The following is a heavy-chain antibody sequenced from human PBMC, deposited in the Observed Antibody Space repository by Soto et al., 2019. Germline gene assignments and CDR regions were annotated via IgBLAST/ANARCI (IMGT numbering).Heavy chain of an antibody. D-gene: IGHD6-6*01. CDR2: IHRSRGT. J-gene: IGHJ4*02. CDR1: GGSINTDSW. Sequence: QVQLQESGPGLVSPLGTLSLTCAVSGGSINTDSWWTWGRQPPGKGLEWIGEIHRSRGTNYNSSLESRVTISIDRSTNHFSLRLYSVTAADTAVYYCASREEARPFWGQGTLVTVSS. V-gene: IGHV4-4*02. CDR3: ASREEARPF.